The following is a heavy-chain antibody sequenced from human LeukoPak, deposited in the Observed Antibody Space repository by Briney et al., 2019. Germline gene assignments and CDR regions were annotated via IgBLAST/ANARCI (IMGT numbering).Heavy chain of an antibody. Sequence: SETLSLTCTVSGGFISTYYWSWIRQPPGKGLEWIGYIYFSGTTNYNPSLKSRVTISVDTSKNQFSLKLSSVTAADTAVYYCARDLGFTMVRGVIYAFDIWGQGTMVTVSS. CDR2: IYFSGTT. CDR1: GGFISTYY. CDR3: ARDLGFTMVRGVIYAFDI. D-gene: IGHD3-10*01. J-gene: IGHJ3*02. V-gene: IGHV4-59*01.